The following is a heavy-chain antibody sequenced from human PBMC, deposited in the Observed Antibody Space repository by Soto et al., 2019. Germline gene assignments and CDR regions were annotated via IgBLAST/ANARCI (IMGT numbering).Heavy chain of an antibody. Sequence: QLQLQESGPGLVKPSETLSLTCTVSGGSISSSNYYWGWIRQPPGKGLEWIGSIYYSGSTYYNPSLKSRVTIHVDTSKNQFSLKLSSVTAADTAVYYCATQEVGGSYVYTFDPWGQGTLVTVSS. CDR2: IYYSGST. CDR3: ATQEVGGSYVYTFDP. V-gene: IGHV4-39*01. D-gene: IGHD1-26*01. CDR1: GGSISSSNYY. J-gene: IGHJ5*02.